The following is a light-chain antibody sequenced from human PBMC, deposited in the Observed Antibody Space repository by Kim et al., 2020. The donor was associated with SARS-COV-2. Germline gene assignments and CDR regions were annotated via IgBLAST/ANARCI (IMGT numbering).Light chain of an antibody. CDR2: DAS. J-gene: IGKJ5*01. V-gene: IGKV1-33*01. CDR3: QHHDNLQFT. Sequence: DIQMTQSPSSLSASVGDRVTITCQASQDIRNYLSWYQQKPGTAPKVLIYDASNLETGVPSRFSGSGSGRDFTFTIANLQPEDIATYYCQHHDNLQFTFGQGTRLEIK. CDR1: QDIRNY.